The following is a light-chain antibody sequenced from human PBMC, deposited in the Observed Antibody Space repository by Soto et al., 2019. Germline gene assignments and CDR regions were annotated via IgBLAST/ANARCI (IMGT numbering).Light chain of an antibody. CDR2: GAS. CDR3: QQYGSSPLT. V-gene: IGKV3-20*01. Sequence: EVVLTQSPGTLSLSPGERATLSCRASQSVSNTYVAWYQHIPGQTPRLLIYGASNRATGIPDRFSGSGSGTDFTLTISRLEPEDFAVYYCQQYGSSPLTFGGGTKVDIK. J-gene: IGKJ4*01. CDR1: QSVSNTY.